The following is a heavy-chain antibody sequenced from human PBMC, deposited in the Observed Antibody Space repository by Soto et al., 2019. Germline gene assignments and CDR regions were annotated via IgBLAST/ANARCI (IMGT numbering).Heavy chain of an antibody. CDR3: AHSYAGKHGMDV. D-gene: IGHD3-16*01. J-gene: IGHJ6*02. Sequence: GSGLTLVTPTQPLTLTCPFSGFSLSTSGVGVGWIRQPPGKALEWLALIYWDDDKRYSPSLKSRLTITKDTSKNQVVLTMTNMDPVDTATYYCAHSYAGKHGMDVWGQGTTVTVSS. CDR2: IYWDDDK. CDR1: GFSLSTSGVG. V-gene: IGHV2-5*02.